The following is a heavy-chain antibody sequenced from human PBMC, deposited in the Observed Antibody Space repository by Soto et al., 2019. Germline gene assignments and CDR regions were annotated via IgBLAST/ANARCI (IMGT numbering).Heavy chain of an antibody. J-gene: IGHJ3*02. Sequence: PSETLSLTCTVSGGSITKSNYYCDWIRQPPGKGLERIGSIYFSGSPYYSPSLKSRVSISVDTSKNQFSLKLTSVTAEDTAVYYCAKDPYSSGPRDAFDICGQGTMVTVSS. D-gene: IGHD6-25*01. CDR1: GGSITKSNYY. CDR2: IYFSGSP. V-gene: IGHV4-39*07. CDR3: AKDPYSSGPRDAFDI.